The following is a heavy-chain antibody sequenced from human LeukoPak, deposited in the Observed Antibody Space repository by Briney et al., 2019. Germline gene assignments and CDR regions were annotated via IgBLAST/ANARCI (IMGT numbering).Heavy chain of an antibody. CDR3: AKYRISWSFDY. J-gene: IGHJ4*02. V-gene: IGHV3-23*01. Sequence: GVPLRLSCAHSGFSFSSYALTWVRPAPGKGLKWVSALCRNGCSTNYADSVKGRVTVSRDNSKNTLYLQMNSLRAEDTAVYYCAKYRISWSFDYWGQGTLVTVSS. CDR1: GFSFSSYA. CDR2: LCRNGCST. D-gene: IGHD6-13*01.